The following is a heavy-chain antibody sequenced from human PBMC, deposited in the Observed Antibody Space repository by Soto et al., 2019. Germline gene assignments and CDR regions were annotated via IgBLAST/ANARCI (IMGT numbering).Heavy chain of an antibody. Sequence: SETLSLTCTVSGGSISSSSYYWGWIRQPPGKGLEWIGSIYYSGSTYYNPSLKSRVTISVDTSKNQFSLKLSSVTAADTAVYYCAVGRGYGMEPYYYYGMDVWGQGTTVTVSS. CDR2: IYYSGST. CDR1: GGSISSSSYY. V-gene: IGHV4-39*01. D-gene: IGHD2-8*01. J-gene: IGHJ6*02. CDR3: AVGRGYGMEPYYYYGMDV.